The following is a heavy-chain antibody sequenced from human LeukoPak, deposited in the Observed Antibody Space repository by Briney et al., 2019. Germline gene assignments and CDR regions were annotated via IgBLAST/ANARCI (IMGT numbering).Heavy chain of an antibody. Sequence: WASVKVSCKASGYTFTSYGISWVRQAPGQGLEWMGWISAYNGYTNYAQKLQGRVTMTTDTSTSTAYMELRSLRSDDTAVYYCAKPDIVVVPAAYFDYWGQGTLVTVSS. J-gene: IGHJ4*02. CDR1: GYTFTSYG. CDR3: AKPDIVVVPAAYFDY. D-gene: IGHD2-2*01. CDR2: ISAYNGYT. V-gene: IGHV1-18*01.